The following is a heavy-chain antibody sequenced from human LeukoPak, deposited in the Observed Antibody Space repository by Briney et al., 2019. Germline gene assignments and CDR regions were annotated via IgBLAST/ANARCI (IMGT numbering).Heavy chain of an antibody. CDR2: INHSGST. V-gene: IGHV4-34*01. J-gene: IGHJ4*02. CDR1: GGSFSGYY. Sequence: SETLSLSCAGYGGSFSGYYWSWIRQPPGQGLEWIGEINHSGSTNYNPSLKSRVTISVDTSKNQFSLKLSSVTAADTAVYYCARSSLDDYGDYGLPDYWGQGTLVSVSS. D-gene: IGHD4-17*01. CDR3: ARSSLDDYGDYGLPDY.